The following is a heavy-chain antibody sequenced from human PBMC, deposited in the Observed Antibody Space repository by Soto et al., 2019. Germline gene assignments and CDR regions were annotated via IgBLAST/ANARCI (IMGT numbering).Heavy chain of an antibody. CDR3: AREREALYSSSWSLYFDY. V-gene: IGHV6-1*01. J-gene: IGHJ4*02. CDR1: GDSVSSNSAA. CDR2: TYYRSKWYN. Sequence: SQTLSLTCVISGDSVSSNSAAWNWIRQSPSRGLEWLGRTYYRSKWYNDYAVSVKSRITINPDTSKNQFSLQLNSVTPEDTAVYYCAREREALYSSSWSLYFDYWGQGTLVTVSS. D-gene: IGHD6-13*01.